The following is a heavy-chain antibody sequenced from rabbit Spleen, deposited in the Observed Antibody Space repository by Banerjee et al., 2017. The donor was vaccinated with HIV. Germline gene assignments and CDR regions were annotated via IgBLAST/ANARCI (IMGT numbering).Heavy chain of an antibody. CDR1: GFSFSNNYY. V-gene: IGHV1S45*01. CDR2: IDAGSSGFT. Sequence: QQQLEESGGGLVQPEGSLTLTCTASGFSFSNNYYMCWVRQAPGKGLEWIGCIDAGSSGFTYFATWAKGRFTCSKSSSTTVTLQMTRLTAADTATYFCARDTSSSFSSYGMDLWGPGTLVTVS. D-gene: IGHD1-1*01. CDR3: ARDTSSSFSSYGMDL. J-gene: IGHJ6*01.